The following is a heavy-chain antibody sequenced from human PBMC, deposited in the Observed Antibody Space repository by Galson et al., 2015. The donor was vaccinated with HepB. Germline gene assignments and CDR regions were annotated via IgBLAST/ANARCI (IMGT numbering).Heavy chain of an antibody. D-gene: IGHD4-23*01. V-gene: IGHV1-18*04. CDR3: ARDRGYGANFLWYFDL. J-gene: IGHJ2*01. CDR2: ISTYNGNT. CDR1: GYTFINYA. Sequence: SVKVSCKASGYTFINYAVNWVRQAPGQGLEWMGWISTYNGNTDYAENLQGRVTMTTDTSTSTAYMELRSLKPDDTAVYYCARDRGYGANFLWYFDLWGRGTLVTVSS.